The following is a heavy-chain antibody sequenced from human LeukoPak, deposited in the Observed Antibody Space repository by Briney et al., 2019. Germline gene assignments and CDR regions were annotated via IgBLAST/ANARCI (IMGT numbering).Heavy chain of an antibody. CDR1: SGSLRENY. Sequence: SETLSLTCNVSSGSLRENYWSWIRQSPGKGLEWIAEINHSGSTNYNPSLKSRVTISADTSKNQFSLKLSSVTAADTAVYYCARDLEWFGELLNWFDPWGQGTLVTVSS. D-gene: IGHD3-10*01. J-gene: IGHJ5*02. CDR3: ARDLEWFGELLNWFDP. V-gene: IGHV4-34*01. CDR2: INHSGST.